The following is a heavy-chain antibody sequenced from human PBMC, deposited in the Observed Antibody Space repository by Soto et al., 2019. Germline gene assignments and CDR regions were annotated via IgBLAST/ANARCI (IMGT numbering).Heavy chain of an antibody. J-gene: IGHJ4*02. CDR2: IYHSGST. Sequence: QVQLQESGPGLVKPSGTLSLTCAVSGGSISSSNWWSWVRQPPGKGLEWIGEIYHSGSTNYNPSRERRVTTSVAKPKNPFSLKLSSVTAADTAVYYWARAAMGGSSGPFDYWGQGTLVTVSS. D-gene: IGHD6-13*01. CDR1: GGSISSSNW. V-gene: IGHV4-4*02. CDR3: ARAAMGGSSGPFDY.